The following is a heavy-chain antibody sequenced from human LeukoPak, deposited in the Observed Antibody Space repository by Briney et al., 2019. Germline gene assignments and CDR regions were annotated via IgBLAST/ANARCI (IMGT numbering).Heavy chain of an antibody. CDR3: ASKPKIIAAAALNWFDP. CDR2: IYYSGTT. V-gene: IGHV4-59*12. J-gene: IGHJ5*02. Sequence: SETLSLTCTVSGGSIRNYYWSWIRQPPGKGLEWIGYIYYSGTTNYNPSLKSRVTMSVDTSKSQFSLKLSSVTAADTAVYYCASKPKIIAAAALNWFDPWGQGTLVTVSS. D-gene: IGHD6-13*01. CDR1: GGSIRNYY.